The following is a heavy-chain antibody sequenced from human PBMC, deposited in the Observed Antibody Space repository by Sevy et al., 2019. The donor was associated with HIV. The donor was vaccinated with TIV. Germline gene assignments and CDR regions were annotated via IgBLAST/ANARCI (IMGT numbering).Heavy chain of an antibody. CDR1: GDSVSSNSAA. J-gene: IGHJ3*02. Sequence: SQTLSLTCAISGDSVSSNSAAWNWIRQSPSRGLEWLGRTYYRSKWYNDYAVSVKSRITINPDTSKNQFSLQLNSVTPEDTAVYYCARGREYSSGWYGLTAEGAFGIWGQGTMVTVSS. CDR2: TYYRSKWYN. D-gene: IGHD6-19*01. CDR3: ARGREYSSGWYGLTAEGAFGI. V-gene: IGHV6-1*01.